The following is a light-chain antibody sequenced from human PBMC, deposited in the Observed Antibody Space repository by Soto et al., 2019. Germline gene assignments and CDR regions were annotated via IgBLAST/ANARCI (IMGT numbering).Light chain of an antibody. J-gene: IGLJ1*01. Sequence: QSVLTQPPSASGSPGQSVTISCTGTSSDVGGYNYVSWYQQHPGKDPKLMIYEVNKRPSGVPDLFSGSKSGNTASLTVSGLQAEDEADYYCSSYAGSNNFGYVFGTGTKVTVL. CDR1: SSDVGGYNY. CDR3: SSYAGSNNFGYV. CDR2: EVN. V-gene: IGLV2-8*01.